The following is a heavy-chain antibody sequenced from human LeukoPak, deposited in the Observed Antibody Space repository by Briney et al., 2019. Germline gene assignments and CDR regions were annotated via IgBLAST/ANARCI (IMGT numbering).Heavy chain of an antibody. CDR1: GGSISSGGYY. V-gene: IGHV4-61*08. Sequence: SETLSLTCAVSGGSISSGGYYWSWIRPPPGKGLEWIGYIYYSGSTNYNPSLKSRVTISVDTSKNQFSLKLSSVTAADTAVYYCASLVEDRTEGEYYFDYWGQGTLVTVSS. CDR3: ASLVEDRTEGEYYFDY. CDR2: IYYSGST. J-gene: IGHJ4*02. D-gene: IGHD3-10*01.